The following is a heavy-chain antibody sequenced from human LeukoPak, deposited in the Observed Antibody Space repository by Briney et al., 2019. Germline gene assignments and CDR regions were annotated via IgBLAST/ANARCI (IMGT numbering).Heavy chain of an antibody. J-gene: IGHJ4*02. CDR2: ISGSGGDT. CDR3: TKGCGSTCYSDFDY. Sequence: GGSLRLSCAASAFTFRFSAMGWVRQAPGKGLEWVSTISGSGGDTYYADSVKGRFTISRDNSKNTLYLQMNSLRVEDTAVYYCTKGCGSTCYSDFDYWGQGTLVTVSS. CDR1: AFTFRFSA. V-gene: IGHV3-23*01. D-gene: IGHD2-21*02.